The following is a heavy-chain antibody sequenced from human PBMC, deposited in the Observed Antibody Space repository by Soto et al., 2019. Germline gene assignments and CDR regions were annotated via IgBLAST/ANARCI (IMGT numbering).Heavy chain of an antibody. J-gene: IGHJ4*02. CDR2: INSDGSTT. V-gene: IGHV3-74*01. CDR3: ARGSDY. CDR1: GFTFVSSW. Sequence: GGSRELSVAASGFTFVSSWMHWVRQAPGKGLVWVSRINSDGSTTSYADSVKGRFSISRGNARNTLYLQMNSLRAEDTAVYYCARGSDYWGQGTLVTVSS.